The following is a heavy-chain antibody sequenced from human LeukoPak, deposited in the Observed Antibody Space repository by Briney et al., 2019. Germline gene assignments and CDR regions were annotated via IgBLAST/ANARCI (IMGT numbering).Heavy chain of an antibody. CDR1: GFTFSSYS. D-gene: IGHD6-13*01. Sequence: PGGSLRLSWAASGFTFSSYSMNWVRQAPGEGLEWVSSISSSSSYIYYADSVKGRFTISRDNAKNSLYLQMNSLRAEDTAVYYCARDQYSSSSAEGPTPDYWGQGTLVTVSS. V-gene: IGHV3-21*01. J-gene: IGHJ4*02. CDR3: ARDQYSSSSAEGPTPDY. CDR2: ISSSSSYI.